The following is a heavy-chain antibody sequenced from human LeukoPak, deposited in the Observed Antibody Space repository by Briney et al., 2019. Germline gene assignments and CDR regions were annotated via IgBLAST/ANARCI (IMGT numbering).Heavy chain of an antibody. CDR1: GYTFSNYG. D-gene: IGHD4-17*01. CDR3: ARDRDYGDYNTQDLFVY. CDR2: ISAYDGNT. V-gene: IGHV1-18*01. Sequence: ASVKVSCKASGYTFSNYGISWVRQAPGQGLEWMGWISAYDGNTNYAQKFQGRVTMTTDTSTSTAYMELRSLRSDDTAVYYCARDRDYGDYNTQDLFVYWGQGTLVTVSS. J-gene: IGHJ4*02.